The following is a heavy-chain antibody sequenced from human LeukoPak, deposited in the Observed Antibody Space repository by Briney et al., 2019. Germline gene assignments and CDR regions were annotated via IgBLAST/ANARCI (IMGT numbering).Heavy chain of an antibody. CDR2: IYYSGST. V-gene: IGHV4-59*08. CDR1: GGSISSYY. J-gene: IGHJ4*02. D-gene: IGHD1-26*01. Sequence: SETLSLTCTVSGGSISSYYWSWIRQPPGKGLEGIGYIYYSGSTNYNPSLKSRVTISVDTSKNQFSLKLSSVTAADTAVYYCARMSSFGSYGDYWGQGTLVTVSS. CDR3: ARMSSFGSYGDY.